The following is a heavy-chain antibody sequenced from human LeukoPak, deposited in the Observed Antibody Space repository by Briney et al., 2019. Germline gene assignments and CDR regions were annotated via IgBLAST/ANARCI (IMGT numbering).Heavy chain of an antibody. CDR1: GYTFTGYY. CDR2: IIPILGIA. J-gene: IGHJ5*02. CDR3: ARVYCSRTSCYNWFDP. Sequence: PEASVKVSCKASGYTFTGYYMHWVRQAPGQGLEWMGRIIPILGIANYAQKFQGRVTITADKSTNTAYMELSSLRSEDTAMYYCARVYCSRTSCYNWFDPWGQGTLVTVSS. D-gene: IGHD2-2*01. V-gene: IGHV1-69*02.